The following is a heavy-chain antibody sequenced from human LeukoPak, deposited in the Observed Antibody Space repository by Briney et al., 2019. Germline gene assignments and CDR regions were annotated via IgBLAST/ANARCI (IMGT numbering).Heavy chain of an antibody. J-gene: IGHJ4*02. V-gene: IGHV4-59*01. CDR2: IYYSGST. D-gene: IGHD3-10*01. CDR3: ARGSIYYGSGSYQAHFDY. CDR1: GGSISSYC. Sequence: PSETLSLTCTVSGGSISSYCWSWIRQPPGKGLEWIGYIYYSGSTNYNPSLKSRVTISVDTSKNQFSLKLSSVTAADTAVYYCARGSIYYGSGSYQAHFDYWGQGTLVTVSS.